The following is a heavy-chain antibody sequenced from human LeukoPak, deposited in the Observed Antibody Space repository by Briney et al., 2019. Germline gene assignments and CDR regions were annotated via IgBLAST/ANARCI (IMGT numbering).Heavy chain of an antibody. CDR2: FDPEDGET. Sequence: ASVKVSFTVSVYTLTELSMHWVRQAPGKGLEWVGGFDPEDGETIYAQKFQGRVTMSEDTSTDTAYMELSSLRSEDTAVYYCATDLRAAAGSKGGDYWGQGTLVTVSS. D-gene: IGHD6-13*01. CDR3: ATDLRAAAGSKGGDY. V-gene: IGHV1-24*01. CDR1: VYTLTELS. J-gene: IGHJ4*02.